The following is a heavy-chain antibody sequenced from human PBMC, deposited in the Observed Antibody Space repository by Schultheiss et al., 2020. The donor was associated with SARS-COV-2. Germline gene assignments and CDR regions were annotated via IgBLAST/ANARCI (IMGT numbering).Heavy chain of an antibody. V-gene: IGHV4-59*12. D-gene: IGHD5-24*01. CDR3: AREGRWSFDY. CDR2: IYHSGST. J-gene: IGHJ4*02. Sequence: TLSLTCTVSGGSISSYYWSWIRQPPGKGLEWIGYIYHSGSTNSNPSLNGRAIISVDTSKNKFSLKLRSVTAADTAVYYCAREGRWSFDYWGQGTLVTVSS. CDR1: GGSISSYY.